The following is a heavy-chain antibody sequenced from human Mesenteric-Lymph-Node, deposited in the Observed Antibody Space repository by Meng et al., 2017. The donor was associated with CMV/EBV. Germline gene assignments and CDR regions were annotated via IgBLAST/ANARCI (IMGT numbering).Heavy chain of an antibody. CDR3: ARGPNCSGGTCYAIYHYYGMDV. J-gene: IGHJ6*02. V-gene: IGHV3-11*04. CDR2: ISSGGSLI. Sequence: GESLKISCAASGFTFSDYYMTWIRQAPGKGLEWVSYISSGGSLIYHADSVKGRFTISRDNARNSLYLQMNSLRVEDTAVYYCARGPNCSGGTCYAIYHYYGMDVWGQGTTVTVSS. CDR1: GFTFSDYY. D-gene: IGHD2-15*01.